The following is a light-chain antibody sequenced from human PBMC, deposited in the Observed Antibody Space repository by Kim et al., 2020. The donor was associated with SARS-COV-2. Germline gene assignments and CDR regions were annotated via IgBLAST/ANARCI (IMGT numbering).Light chain of an antibody. CDR3: KEYGSSPLT. CDR1: QSVSSSY. V-gene: IGKV3-20*01. Sequence: EIVLTQSPGTLSLSPVERATLSCRASQSVSSSYLAWYQQKPGQAPRLLIYGASSRATGIPDRFSGSGSGTDFTLTISRLEPEDFAVYYCKEYGSSPLTFGGGNKGDIK. J-gene: IGKJ4*01. CDR2: GAS.